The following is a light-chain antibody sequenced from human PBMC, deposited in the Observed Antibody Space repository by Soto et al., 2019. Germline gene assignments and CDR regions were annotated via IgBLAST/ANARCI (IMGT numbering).Light chain of an antibody. CDR3: TSYTNIKTYV. CDR1: SNDIGIYDY. Sequence: QSALTQPDSVSASPGQSITISCTGTSNDIGIYDYVSWYQQHPGQAPKVIIYEVSNRPSGVSSRFSGSKSGNTASLTISGLQAEDEGDYYCTSYTNIKTYVFGTGTKVTVL. J-gene: IGLJ1*01. CDR2: EVS. V-gene: IGLV2-14*01.